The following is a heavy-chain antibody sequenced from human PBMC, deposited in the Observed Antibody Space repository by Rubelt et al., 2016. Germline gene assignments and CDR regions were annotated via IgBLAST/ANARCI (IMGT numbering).Heavy chain of an antibody. D-gene: IGHD1-1*01. CDR2: ISSSSSYI. CDR1: GFTFSSYS. V-gene: IGHV3-21*01. J-gene: IGHJ4*02. CDR3: SRVYKERSYYDY. Sequence: EVQLVESGGGLVKPGGSLRLSCAASGFTFSSYSMNWVRQAPGKGLEWVSSISSSSSYIYYAESVKGRITISRDNAKNSLYLQMNSLRAEDTAVYYWSRVYKERSYYDYWGQGTLVTVSS.